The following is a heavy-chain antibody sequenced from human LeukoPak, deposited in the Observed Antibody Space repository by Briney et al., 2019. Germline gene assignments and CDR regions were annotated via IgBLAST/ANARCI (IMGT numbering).Heavy chain of an antibody. Sequence: ASVKVSCKVSGYTLPELSMHWVRQPPGKGLEWMGGFDPEDGETIYAQKFQGRVTMTEDTSTDTAYMELSSLRSEDTAVYYCATSGDRLSPYSSSWYYFDYWGQGTLVTVSS. V-gene: IGHV1-24*01. CDR2: FDPEDGET. D-gene: IGHD6-13*01. J-gene: IGHJ4*02. CDR3: ATSGDRLSPYSSSWYYFDY. CDR1: GYTLPELS.